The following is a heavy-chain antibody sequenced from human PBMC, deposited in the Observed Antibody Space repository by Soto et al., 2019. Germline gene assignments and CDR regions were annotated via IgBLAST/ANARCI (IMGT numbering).Heavy chain of an antibody. CDR1: GFTFSSYA. CDR3: VSDLLEYGSGSYRFVY. J-gene: IGHJ4*02. CDR2: ISSNGGST. D-gene: IGHD3-10*01. V-gene: IGHV3-64*01. Sequence: GGSLRLSCAASGFTFSSYAMHWVRQAPGKGLEYVSAISSNGGSTYYANSVKGRFTISRDNSKNTLYLQMGSLRAEDMAVYYCVSDLLEYGSGSYRFVYWGQGTLVTVSS.